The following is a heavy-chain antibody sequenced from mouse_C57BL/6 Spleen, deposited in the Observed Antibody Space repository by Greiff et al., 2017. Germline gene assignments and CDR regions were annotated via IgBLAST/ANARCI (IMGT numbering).Heavy chain of an antibody. J-gene: IGHJ4*01. V-gene: IGHV5-9-1*02. CDR1: GFTFSSYA. D-gene: IGHD1-1*01. CDR3: TRITTVVDYYAMDY. CDR2: ISSGGDYI. Sequence: EVQRVESGEGLVKPGGSLKLSCAASGFTFSSYAMSWVRQTPEKRLEWVAYISSGGDYIYYADTVKGRFTISRDNARNTLYLQMSSLKSEDTAMYYCTRITTVVDYYAMDYWGQGTSVTVSS.